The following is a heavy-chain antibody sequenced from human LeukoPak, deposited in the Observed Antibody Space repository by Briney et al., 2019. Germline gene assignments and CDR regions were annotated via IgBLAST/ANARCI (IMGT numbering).Heavy chain of an antibody. Sequence: PSQTLSLTCTVSGVSISTGNYYWSWFRQPAGKGLEYIVRMYTAGGASGSTYYNPSLKSRVTISVDTSKNEFSLKLSSVTAADTAVYYCARSRRPPYLVVITQYPPYYFDYWGQGTLVTVSS. J-gene: IGHJ4*02. CDR1: GVSISTGNYY. D-gene: IGHD3-22*01. CDR2: MYTAGGASGST. V-gene: IGHV4-61*02. CDR3: ARSRRPPYLVVITQYPPYYFDY.